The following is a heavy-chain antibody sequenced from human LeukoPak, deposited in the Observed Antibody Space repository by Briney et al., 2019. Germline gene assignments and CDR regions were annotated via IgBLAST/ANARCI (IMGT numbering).Heavy chain of an antibody. V-gene: IGHV4-38-2*02. CDR3: ARVGIDSGSFADFDY. D-gene: IGHD1-26*01. CDR1: AYSISSDYY. Sequence: SETLSLTCTVSAYSISSDYYWGWIRQPPGKGLEWIGSIYHSGHTYHNPSLKSRVTISIDTPKNHFSLQLSSVTAADTAVYYCARVGIDSGSFADFDYWGQGTLVTVSS. J-gene: IGHJ4*02. CDR2: IYHSGHT.